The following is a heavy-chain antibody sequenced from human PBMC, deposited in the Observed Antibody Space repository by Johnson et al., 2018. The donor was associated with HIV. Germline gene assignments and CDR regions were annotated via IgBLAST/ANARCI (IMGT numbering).Heavy chain of an antibody. J-gene: IGHJ3*01. Sequence: VQLVESGGGLVQPGGSLRLSCAASGFTFSRHPMHWVRQAPGKGLEHVATIASLGDNTYYADSVKGRFTISRDNFKNMLYLQMGSLRPDDTAVYYCARRRDTLNIWQESFDVWGQGTVVTVSS. CDR3: ARRRDTLNIWQESFDV. D-gene: IGHD5-18*01. CDR2: IASLGDNT. V-gene: IGHV3-64*07. CDR1: GFTFSRHP.